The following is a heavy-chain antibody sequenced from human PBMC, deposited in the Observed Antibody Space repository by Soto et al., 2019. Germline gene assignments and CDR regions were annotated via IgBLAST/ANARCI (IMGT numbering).Heavy chain of an antibody. V-gene: IGHV3-21*01. CDR2: ISSSSSYI. D-gene: IGHD2-2*01. Sequence: EVQLVESGGGLVKPGGSLRLSCAASGFTFSSYSMNWVRQAPGKGLEWVSSISSSSSYIYYADSVKGRFTISRDNAKNSLYRQMNSLRAEDTAVYYCARDRTTNQLLSGMDVWGQGTTVTVSS. CDR1: GFTFSSYS. J-gene: IGHJ6*02. CDR3: ARDRTTNQLLSGMDV.